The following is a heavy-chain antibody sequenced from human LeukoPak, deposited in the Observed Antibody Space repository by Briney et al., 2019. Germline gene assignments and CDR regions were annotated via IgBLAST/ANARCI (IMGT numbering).Heavy chain of an antibody. Sequence: PGGSLRLSCAASGFTFSSYAMSWVRQAPGKGLEWVSAISGSGGSTYYADSVKGRFTISRDNAKNSLYLQMNSLRAEDTALYYCAKKAAAAYFGAFDIWGQGTMVTVSS. CDR1: GFTFSSYA. D-gene: IGHD6-13*01. CDR3: AKKAAAAYFGAFDI. V-gene: IGHV3-23*01. J-gene: IGHJ3*02. CDR2: ISGSGGST.